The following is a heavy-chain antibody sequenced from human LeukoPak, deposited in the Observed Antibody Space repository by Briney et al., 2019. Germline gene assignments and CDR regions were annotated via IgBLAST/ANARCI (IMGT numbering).Heavy chain of an antibody. V-gene: IGHV5-51*01. J-gene: IGHJ4*02. CDR1: GYSFTTYW. CDR3: ARQSSSSWYFFGY. D-gene: IGHD6-13*01. Sequence: GESLKISCKASGYSFTTYWIGWVRQVPGKGLEWVGIIYPADSTAKYSPSFQGQVTISADKSINTAYLQWSSLKASDTAMYYCARQSSSSWYFFGYWGQGTLVTVSS. CDR2: IYPADSTA.